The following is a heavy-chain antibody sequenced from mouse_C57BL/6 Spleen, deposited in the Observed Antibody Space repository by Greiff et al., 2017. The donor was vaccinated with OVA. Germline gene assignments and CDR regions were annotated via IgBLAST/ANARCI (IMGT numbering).Heavy chain of an antibody. V-gene: IGHV5-4*01. Sequence: EVQLVESGGGLVKPGGSLKLSCAASGFTFSSYAMSWVRQTPEKRLEWVATISDGGSYTYYPDNVKGRFTISRDNAKNNLYLQMSHLKSEDTAMYYCARDYYGEGFAYWGQGTLVTVSA. CDR1: GFTFSSYA. CDR3: ARDYYGEGFAY. D-gene: IGHD1-1*01. CDR2: ISDGGSYT. J-gene: IGHJ3*01.